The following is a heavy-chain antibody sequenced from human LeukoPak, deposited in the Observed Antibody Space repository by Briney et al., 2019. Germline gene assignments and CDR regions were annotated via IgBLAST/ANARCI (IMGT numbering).Heavy chain of an antibody. CDR2: MNQDGSEK. V-gene: IGHV3-7*01. CDR3: ATYTHWVAGDV. CDR1: GFTFSDSW. Sequence: GSLRLSCAASGFTFSDSWMSWVRQAPGKGLEWVANMNQDGSEKDYVDSVKGRFTISRDNARKSLYLQMSSLRAEDTAVYYCATYTHWVAGDVWGQGTTVTVSS. D-gene: IGHD3-16*01. J-gene: IGHJ6*02.